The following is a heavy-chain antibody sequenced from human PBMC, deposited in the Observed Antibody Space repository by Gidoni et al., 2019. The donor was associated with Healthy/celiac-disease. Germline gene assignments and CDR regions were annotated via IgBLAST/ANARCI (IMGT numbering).Heavy chain of an antibody. CDR2: IYYSGST. Sequence: QVQLQESGPGLVKPSETLSLTCTVSGGPISSYYWSWIRQPPGKGLEWIGYIYYSGSTNYNPSLKSRVTISVDTSKNQFSLKLSSVTAADTAVYYCARDHGQRFDYWGQGTLVTVSS. J-gene: IGHJ4*02. CDR1: GGPISSYY. V-gene: IGHV4-59*01. CDR3: ARDHGQRFDY. D-gene: IGHD4-17*01.